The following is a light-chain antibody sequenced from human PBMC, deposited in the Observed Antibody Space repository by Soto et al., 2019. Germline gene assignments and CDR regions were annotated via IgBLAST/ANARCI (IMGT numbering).Light chain of an antibody. J-gene: IGKJ2*01. CDR3: MQAIHLPYT. V-gene: IGKV2-30*01. Sequence: VMAQSPLSLPVTLVQPASISSWTSQSLVYCGGDTYLNWFQQRTGQSPRRLIYLSSKRDSGVQNRFSGSGSGTDFTLKISRVEAEVVGIYFCMQAIHLPYTFGQGTKV. CDR1: QSLVYCGGDTY. CDR2: LSS.